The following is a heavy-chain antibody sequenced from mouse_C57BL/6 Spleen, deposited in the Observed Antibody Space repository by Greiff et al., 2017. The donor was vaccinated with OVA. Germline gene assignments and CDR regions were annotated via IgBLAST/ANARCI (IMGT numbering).Heavy chain of an antibody. V-gene: IGHV3-6*01. CDR2: ISYDGSN. CDR3: ARDWGYYGSSYDY. J-gene: IGHJ2*01. Sequence: EVQLQESGPGLVKPSQSLSLTCSVTGYSITSGYYWNWIRQFPGNKLEWMGYISYDGSNNSNPSLKNRISITRDTSKYQFFLKLNSVTTEDTATYYCARDWGYYGSSYDYWGQGTTLTVSS. CDR1: GYSITSGYY. D-gene: IGHD1-1*01.